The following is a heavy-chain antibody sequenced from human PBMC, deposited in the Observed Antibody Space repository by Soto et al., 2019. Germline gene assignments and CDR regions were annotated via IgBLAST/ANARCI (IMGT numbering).Heavy chain of an antibody. J-gene: IGHJ4*02. CDR1: GFTFSSYG. Sequence: GGSLRLSCAASGFTFSSYGMHWVRQAPGKGLEWVAVIPYDGSNKYYADSVKGRFTISRDNSKNTLYLQMNSLRAEDTAVYYCANDGLARFDYWGQGTLVTVSS. V-gene: IGHV3-30*18. CDR3: ANDGLARFDY. CDR2: IPYDGSNK. D-gene: IGHD3-16*01.